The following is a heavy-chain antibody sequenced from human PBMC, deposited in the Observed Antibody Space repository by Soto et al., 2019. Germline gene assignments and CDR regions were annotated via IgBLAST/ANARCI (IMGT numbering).Heavy chain of an antibody. CDR2: IYTGGGT. CDR1: GLTASTNP. V-gene: IGHV3-66*01. CDR3: ARDGSGH. J-gene: IGHJ4*02. Sequence: EVQLVESGGGLVQPGGSLRLSCAASGLTASTNPMSWVRQAPGKGLEWVSVIYTGGGTHYAESVKGRFTISRDKSKNTVNLQMNSLRPEDTAVDYCARDGSGHWGQGTLVTVS.